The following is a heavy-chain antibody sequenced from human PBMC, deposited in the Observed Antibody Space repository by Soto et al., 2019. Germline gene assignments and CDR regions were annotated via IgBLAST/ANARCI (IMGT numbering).Heavy chain of an antibody. J-gene: IGHJ4*02. V-gene: IGHV4-30-4*01. D-gene: IGHD3-16*02. CDR3: ASPNTFGGVIAIDY. Sequence: SETLSLTCTVSGVSVSTDVDYWGWVRQPPGKGLEWIGYIYYDGSTYYNPSLTSPVNISMDSSQNQFSLKLNSVTGADTAMYYCASPNTFGGVIAIDYWGQGTLVTSPQ. CDR1: GVSVSTDVDY. CDR2: IYYDGST.